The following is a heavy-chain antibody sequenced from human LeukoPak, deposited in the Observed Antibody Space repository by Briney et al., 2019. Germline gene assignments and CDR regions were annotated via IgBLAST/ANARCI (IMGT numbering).Heavy chain of an antibody. CDR2: IKYDGSDT. J-gene: IGHJ6*02. CDR3: AREPYSSGSYGMDV. V-gene: IGHV3-7*01. CDR1: GFTFSSYW. D-gene: IGHD6-19*01. Sequence: GGSLRLSCAASGFTFSSYWMSWVRQAPGKGLEWVANIKYDGSDTNYVDSVKGRFTISRDNAKNSLYLQMNSLRAEDTAVYYCAREPYSSGSYGMDVWGQGTTVTVSS.